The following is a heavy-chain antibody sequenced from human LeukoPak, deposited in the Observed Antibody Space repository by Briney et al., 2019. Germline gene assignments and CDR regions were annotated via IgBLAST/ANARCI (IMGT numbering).Heavy chain of an antibody. D-gene: IGHD2-2*01. CDR3: ARGCPGPYPQLLTSDWFDP. J-gene: IGHJ5*02. CDR2: VNHSGST. CDR1: GGSFSGYY. Sequence: PSETLSLTCAVYGGSFSGYYWSWIRQPPGKGLEWIGEVNHSGSTNYNPSLKSRVTISVDTSKNQFSLKLSSVTAADTAVYYCARGCPGPYPQLLTSDWFDPWGQGTLVTVSS. V-gene: IGHV4-34*01.